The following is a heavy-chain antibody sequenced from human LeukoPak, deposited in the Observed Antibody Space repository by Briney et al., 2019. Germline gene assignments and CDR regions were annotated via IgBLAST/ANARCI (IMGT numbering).Heavy chain of an antibody. Sequence: ASVKVSCKASGYTFTGYYMHWVRQAPGQGLEWMGWINPNSGGTNYAQKFQGRVTMTRDTSISTAYMELSRLRSDDTAVYYCAREEVAASGNPLDCWGLGTLVTVSS. V-gene: IGHV1-2*02. D-gene: IGHD6-13*01. CDR1: GYTFTGYY. CDR2: INPNSGGT. J-gene: IGHJ4*02. CDR3: AREEVAASGNPLDC.